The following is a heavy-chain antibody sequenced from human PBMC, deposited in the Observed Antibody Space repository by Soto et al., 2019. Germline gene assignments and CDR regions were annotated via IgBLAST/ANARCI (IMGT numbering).Heavy chain of an antibody. J-gene: IGHJ3*02. CDR2: INTDNGNT. D-gene: IGHD2-8*01. V-gene: IGHV1-3*04. CDR1: GYTFTHYA. CDR3: ARQGDSRILRDTFDI. Sequence: QVQLVQSGAEVKQPGASVKVSCKSSGYTFTHYAMHWVRQAPGQGLEWLGWINTDNGNTAFSQKFQGRVSITMDTSASIAYMELSSLISEDTAVYYCARQGDSRILRDTFDIWGQGTVVTVAS.